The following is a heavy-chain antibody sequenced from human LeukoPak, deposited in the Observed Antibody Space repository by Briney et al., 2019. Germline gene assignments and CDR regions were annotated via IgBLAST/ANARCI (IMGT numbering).Heavy chain of an antibody. V-gene: IGHV3-53*01. J-gene: IGHJ4*02. Sequence: GGSLRLPCAASGFIVSNMYMSWVRQAPGKGLEWVSVIYSGGSTYYADSVKGRFTISRDNSKNTLYLQMDSLRAEDTAVYYCAKSYCSSISCYGDYWGQGTLVTVSS. CDR3: AKSYCSSISCYGDY. D-gene: IGHD2-2*01. CDR1: GFIVSNMY. CDR2: IYSGGST.